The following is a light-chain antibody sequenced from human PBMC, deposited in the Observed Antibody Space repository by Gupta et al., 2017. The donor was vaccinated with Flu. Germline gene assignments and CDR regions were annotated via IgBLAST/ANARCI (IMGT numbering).Light chain of an antibody. CDR1: SLRNYY. CDR3: NSRDISRDPWV. J-gene: IGLJ3*02. Sequence: GQTVRITCRGGSLRNYYATWYQQKPRQAPIVIIYGNKNRHSGIPERFSGSSYEITASLTSTRVQAEDEADYYCNSRDISRDPWVFGGGTKFTVL. V-gene: IGLV3-19*01. CDR2: GNK.